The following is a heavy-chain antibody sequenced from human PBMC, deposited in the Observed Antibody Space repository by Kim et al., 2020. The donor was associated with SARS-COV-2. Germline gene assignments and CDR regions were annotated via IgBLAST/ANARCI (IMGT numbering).Heavy chain of an antibody. D-gene: IGHD3-22*01. CDR2: ISYDGSNE. CDR3: ARGSGYYSGYFDY. Sequence: GGSLRLSCAASGFTFSSYAMHWVRQAPGKGLEWVAVISYDGSNEYYADSVKGRFTISRDNSKNTLYLQMNSLRAEDTAVYYCARGSGYYSGYFDYWGQGT. J-gene: IGHJ4*02. V-gene: IGHV3-30*04. CDR1: GFTFSSYA.